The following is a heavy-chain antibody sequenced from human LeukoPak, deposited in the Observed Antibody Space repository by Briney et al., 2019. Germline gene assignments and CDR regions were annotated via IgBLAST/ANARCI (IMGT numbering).Heavy chain of an antibody. CDR2: IYYSGST. CDR3: ARERDGNYAWFDP. V-gene: IGHV4-31*03. D-gene: IGHD4-17*01. J-gene: IGHJ5*02. CDR1: GGSLSSTNYY. Sequence: PPQTLSLTCTVSGGSLSSTNYYWGWIRQPPGTGLEGVGYIYYSGSTYYNPSLIRRDTMSVDTSYIQSSLMLSSVPDAATAVYYCARERDGNYAWFDPWGQGTLVTVSS.